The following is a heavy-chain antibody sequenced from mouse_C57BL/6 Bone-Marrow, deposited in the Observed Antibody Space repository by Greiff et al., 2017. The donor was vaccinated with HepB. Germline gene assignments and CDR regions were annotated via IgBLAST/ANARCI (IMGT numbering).Heavy chain of an antibody. CDR3: ARLLLRKGFDY. D-gene: IGHD1-1*01. V-gene: IGHV5-17*01. CDR1: GFTFSDYG. CDR2: ISSGSSTI. J-gene: IGHJ2*01. Sequence: DVKLVESGGGLVKPGGSLKLSCAASGFTFSDYGMHWVRQAPEKGLEWVAYISSGSSTIYYADTVKGRFTISRDNAKNTLFLQKTSLRSEDTAMYYCARLLLRKGFDYWGQGTTLTVSS.